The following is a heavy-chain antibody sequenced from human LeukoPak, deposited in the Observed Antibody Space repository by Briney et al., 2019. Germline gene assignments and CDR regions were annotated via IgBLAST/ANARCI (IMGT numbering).Heavy chain of an antibody. D-gene: IGHD1-26*01. CDR1: GGTFSSYA. CDR2: IIPIFGTA. Sequence: SVKVSCKASGGTFSSYAISWVRQAPGQGLEWMGRIIPIFGTANYAQKFQGRVTITTDESTSTAYMELSSLRSEDTAVYYCASFSRVGAVQLYCYYYYMDVWGKGTTVTVSS. J-gene: IGHJ6*03. CDR3: ASFSRVGAVQLYCYYYYMDV. V-gene: IGHV1-69*05.